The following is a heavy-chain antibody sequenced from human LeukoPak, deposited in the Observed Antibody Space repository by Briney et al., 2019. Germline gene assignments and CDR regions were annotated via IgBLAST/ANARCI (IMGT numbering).Heavy chain of an antibody. J-gene: IGHJ4*02. CDR2: IKEDGTYT. Sequence: HPGGSLRLSCAASGFSFSKYWMHWVRQTPGEGLVWVSRIKEDGTYTSYADSVKGRFTISRDNARNTVFLQMNGLRAEDTAVCYCARDFDMGITPGDDFDFWGQGTLVTVSS. D-gene: IGHD3-9*01. CDR1: GFSFSKYW. V-gene: IGHV3-74*01. CDR3: ARDFDMGITPGDDFDF.